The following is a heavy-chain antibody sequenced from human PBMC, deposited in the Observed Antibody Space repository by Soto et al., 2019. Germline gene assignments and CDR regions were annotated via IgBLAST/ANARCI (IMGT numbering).Heavy chain of an antibody. CDR3: ARDPRYYYDSSGYYYYYYYGMDV. CDR1: GDSVSSNSAA. Sequence: SQTLSLTCAIPGDSVSSNSAAWNWIRQSPSRGLEWLGRTYYRSKWYNDYAVSVKSRITINPDTSKNQFSLQLNSVTPEDTAVYYCARDPRYYYDSSGYYYYYYYGMDVWGQGTTVTVSS. V-gene: IGHV6-1*01. CDR2: TYYRSKWYN. D-gene: IGHD3-22*01. J-gene: IGHJ6*02.